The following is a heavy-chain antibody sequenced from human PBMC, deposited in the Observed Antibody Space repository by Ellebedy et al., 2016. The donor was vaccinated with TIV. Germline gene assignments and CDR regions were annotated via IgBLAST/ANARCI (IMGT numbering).Heavy chain of an antibody. J-gene: IGHJ6*02. CDR2: IWPADSDT. Sequence: GESLKISCQGSRYTFTTYWIAWLRQMPGKGLEWMGVIWPADSDTRYSPSFQGQVTISADKSISTAYLQWSSLKASDTAMYYCAKGNYNNGMDVWGQGTTVTVSS. V-gene: IGHV5-51*01. CDR1: RYTFTTYW. D-gene: IGHD3-9*01. CDR3: AKGNYNNGMDV.